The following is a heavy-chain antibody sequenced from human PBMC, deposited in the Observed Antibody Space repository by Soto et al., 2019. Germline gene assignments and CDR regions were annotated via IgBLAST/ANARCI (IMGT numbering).Heavy chain of an antibody. V-gene: IGHV3-72*01. CDR1: GFTFSDYY. J-gene: IGHJ4*02. CDR3: SRAGILTTPYYTDY. Sequence: EVQLVESGGGLVQPEGSLRLSCTASGFTFSDYYMDWFRQAPGKGLEWVGRVRNKINSYTTEYAASVKGRFTVSRDDSRNSRYLQMNSLKTGDTAMYYCSRAGILTTPYYTDYWGLGTVVTVSS. D-gene: IGHD2-21*01. CDR2: VRNKINSYTT.